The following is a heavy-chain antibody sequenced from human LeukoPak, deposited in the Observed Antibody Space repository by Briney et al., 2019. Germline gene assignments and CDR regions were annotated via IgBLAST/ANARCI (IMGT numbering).Heavy chain of an antibody. V-gene: IGHV3-64*01. Sequence: PGGSLRLSCAASGFTFSSYAMHWVRQAPGKGLEYVSAISSNGGSTYYANSVKGRFTISRDNFKNTLYLQMGSLRAEDMAVYYCARDVGAFDIWGQGTMVTVSS. J-gene: IGHJ3*02. CDR2: ISSNGGST. CDR3: ARDVGAFDI. CDR1: GFTFSSYA.